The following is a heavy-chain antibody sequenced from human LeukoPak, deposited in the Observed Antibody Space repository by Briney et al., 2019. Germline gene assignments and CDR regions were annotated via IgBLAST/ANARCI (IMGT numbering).Heavy chain of an antibody. CDR2: ISWNSGSI. CDR1: GFTFDDYA. D-gene: IGHD6-19*01. Sequence: PGGSLRLSCAASGFTFDDYAMHWVRQAPGKGLEWVSGISWNSGSIGYADSVKGRFTISRDNAKNSLYLQMNSLRAEDTAVYYCATTVAGPEYFQHWGQGTLVTVSS. J-gene: IGHJ1*01. CDR3: ATTVAGPEYFQH. V-gene: IGHV3-9*01.